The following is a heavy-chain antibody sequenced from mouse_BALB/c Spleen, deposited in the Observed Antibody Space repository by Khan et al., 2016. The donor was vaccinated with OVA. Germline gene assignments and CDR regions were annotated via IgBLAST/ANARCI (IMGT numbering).Heavy chain of an antibody. CDR2: ISYDGSN. V-gene: IGHV3-6*02. CDR1: GYSITSGYY. CDR3: ASQSYGKGAY. D-gene: IGHD2-1*01. Sequence: EVQLQESGPGLVKPSQSLSLTCSVTGYSITSGYYWSWLRQFPGNRLEWMCYISYDGSNNYNSSLKNRIFITRDTSKKHFFLKLNSVTTEDTATYYYASQSYGKGAYWGQGTLVTVSA. J-gene: IGHJ3*01.